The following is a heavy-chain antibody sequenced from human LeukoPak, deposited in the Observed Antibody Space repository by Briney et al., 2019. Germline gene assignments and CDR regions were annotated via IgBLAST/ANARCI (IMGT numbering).Heavy chain of an antibody. D-gene: IGHD2-15*01. CDR2: IDPTDSYI. J-gene: IGHJ4*02. V-gene: IGHV5-10-1*01. CDR3: ARLLVGGQDYFDS. Sequence: GESLKISCKGSGCTFTNYWISWVRQMPGKGLEWMGRIDPTDSYINYSPSFQGHVTMSTDKSISTAYLQWSSLKASDTAMHYCARLLVGGQDYFDSWGQGTLVTVSS. CDR1: GCTFTNYW.